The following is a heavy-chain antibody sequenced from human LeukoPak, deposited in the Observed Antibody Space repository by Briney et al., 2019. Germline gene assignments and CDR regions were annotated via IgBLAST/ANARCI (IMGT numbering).Heavy chain of an antibody. CDR2: ISGSGGST. J-gene: IGHJ3*02. Sequence: GGSLRLSCAASGFTFSSYEMNWVRQAPGKGLEWVSAISGSGGSTYYADSVKGRFTISRDNSKNTLYLQMNSLRAEDTAVYYCATAFLYGSGSKLKPVGDAFDIWGQGTMVTVSS. CDR1: GFTFSSYE. D-gene: IGHD3-10*01. CDR3: ATAFLYGSGSKLKPVGDAFDI. V-gene: IGHV3-23*01.